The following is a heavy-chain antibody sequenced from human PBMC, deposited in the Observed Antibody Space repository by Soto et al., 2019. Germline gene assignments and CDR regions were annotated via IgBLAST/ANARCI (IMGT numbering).Heavy chain of an antibody. D-gene: IGHD3-3*01. CDR3: AKEGPVITILGVADPVDH. J-gene: IGHJ4*02. CDR1: GFTFSSYG. V-gene: IGHV3-30*18. Sequence: QVQLVESGGGVVQPGRSLRLSCAASGFTFSSYGRHWVRQAPGKGLEWVAVISYDGSNIYYADSVKGRFTISRDNANNTLYLQMNRLRAEDKAVYYCAKEGPVITILGVADPVDHWGQGTLVTVST. CDR2: ISYDGSNI.